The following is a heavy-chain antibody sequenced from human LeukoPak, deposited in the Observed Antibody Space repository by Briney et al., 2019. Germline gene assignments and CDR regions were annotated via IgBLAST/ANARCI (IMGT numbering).Heavy chain of an antibody. J-gene: IGHJ4*02. V-gene: IGHV3-11*06. Sequence: GGSLRLSCVASGFTFSASYMTWVRQPPGKGLEWLSYISENSGDTNYADSVKGRFTVSRDNAKNSLYLQMNSLRVEDTAVYYCAREAVIVAYYFDYWGQGTLVTVSS. CDR2: ISENSGDT. CDR1: GFTFSASY. CDR3: AREAVIVAYYFDY. D-gene: IGHD3-22*01.